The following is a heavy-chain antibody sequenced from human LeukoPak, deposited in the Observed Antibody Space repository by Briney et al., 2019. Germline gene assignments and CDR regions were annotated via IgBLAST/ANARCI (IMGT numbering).Heavy chain of an antibody. D-gene: IGHD4-17*01. CDR3: AKREKGTTGRFFDY. V-gene: IGHV3-23*01. Sequence: PGGSLRLSCAASGFTFTNYAMTWVRQAPGKGLEWVSGISEGVGNTYYADSVKGRFTISRDHSKNALYLQMNSLRAEDTALYYCAKREKGTTGRFFDYWGQGTLVSVLS. J-gene: IGHJ4*02. CDR1: GFTFTNYA. CDR2: ISEGVGNT.